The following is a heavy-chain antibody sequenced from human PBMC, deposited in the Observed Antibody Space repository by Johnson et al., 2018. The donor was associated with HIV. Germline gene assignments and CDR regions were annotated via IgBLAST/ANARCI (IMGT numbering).Heavy chain of an antibody. J-gene: IGHJ3*02. Sequence: VQLVESGGGVVQPGRSLRLSCAASGFIFSSYSMHWVRQAPGRGLEWVAVISYDGNSKYYADSVRGRFTISRDNSKNALFLQMNSLRAEDTSLYYCARALRDAFDIWGQGTMVTVSS. D-gene: IGHD4-17*01. CDR1: GFIFSSYS. CDR2: ISYDGNSK. CDR3: ARALRDAFDI. V-gene: IGHV3-30*04.